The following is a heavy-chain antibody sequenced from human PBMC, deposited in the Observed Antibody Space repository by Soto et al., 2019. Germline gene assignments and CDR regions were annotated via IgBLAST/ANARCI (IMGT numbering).Heavy chain of an antibody. Sequence: QVQLQESGPGLVEPSETLSLTCTVSGGSISSYYWSWIRQPPGKGLEWIGYIYYSGSTNYNPSLKSRVTISVDTSKNQFSLKLSSVTAADTAVYYCARLARVGGYDWGLSYYYYYYMDVWGKGTTVTVSS. D-gene: IGHD5-12*01. CDR3: ARLARVGGYDWGLSYYYYYYMDV. CDR2: IYYSGST. V-gene: IGHV4-59*08. CDR1: GGSISSYY. J-gene: IGHJ6*03.